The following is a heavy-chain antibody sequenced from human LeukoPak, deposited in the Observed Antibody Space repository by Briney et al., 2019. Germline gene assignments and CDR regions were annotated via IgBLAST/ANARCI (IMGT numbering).Heavy chain of an antibody. D-gene: IGHD3-10*01. CDR2: VYYTGTT. V-gene: IGHV4-59*01. CDR1: GGSLGVYY. CDR3: ARAGGVPRDDAFDL. Sequence: SETLSLTCTVSGGSLGVYYWTWIRQPPGKGLERVGYVYYTGTTTYNPSLKRRLTMSVDTSKSQFSLRLTSVTAADTAVYYCARAGGVPRDDAFDLWGQGKLVTVSS. J-gene: IGHJ3*01.